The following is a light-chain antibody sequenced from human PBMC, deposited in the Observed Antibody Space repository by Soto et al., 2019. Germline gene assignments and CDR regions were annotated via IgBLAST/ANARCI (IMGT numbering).Light chain of an antibody. CDR1: STDIGDYNW. J-gene: IGLJ1*01. V-gene: IGLV2-14*03. CDR2: EVT. Sequence: QSVLTQPASVSGSPGQSITISCTGTSTDIGDYNWVSWYQQHPGRAPKLIIYEVTNRPSGVSDRFSGSKSGNTASLTTSGLQTDDEADYFCSSYRRPTTLVFGPGTKVTVL. CDR3: SSYRRPTTLV.